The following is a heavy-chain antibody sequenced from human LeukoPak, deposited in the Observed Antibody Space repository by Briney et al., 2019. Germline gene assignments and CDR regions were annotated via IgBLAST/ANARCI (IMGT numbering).Heavy chain of an antibody. CDR3: AREGPHVRGVKRPENWFDP. J-gene: IGHJ5*02. D-gene: IGHD3-10*01. Sequence: ASVKVSCKASGYTFTGYYMHWVRQAPGQGLEWMGWINPNSGGTNYAQKFQGRVTMTRDTSISTAYMELSRLRSDDTAVYYCAREGPHVRGVKRPENWFDPWGQGTLVTVS. V-gene: IGHV1-2*02. CDR2: INPNSGGT. CDR1: GYTFTGYY.